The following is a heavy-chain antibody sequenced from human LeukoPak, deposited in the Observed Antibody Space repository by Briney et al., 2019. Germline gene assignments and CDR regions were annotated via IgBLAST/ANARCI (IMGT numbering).Heavy chain of an antibody. CDR2: IHFSGST. CDR1: GGSISSSDYY. V-gene: IGHV4-39*01. Sequence: PSETLSLTCTVSGGSISSSDYYWGWIRQSPGKGLEWIGSIHFSGSTYYNPSLKSRVTLSVDTSKSQFSLKLSFVAPADTAMYYCARANYGLFDYWGQGTLVTVSS. J-gene: IGHJ4*02. D-gene: IGHD4-17*01. CDR3: ARANYGLFDY.